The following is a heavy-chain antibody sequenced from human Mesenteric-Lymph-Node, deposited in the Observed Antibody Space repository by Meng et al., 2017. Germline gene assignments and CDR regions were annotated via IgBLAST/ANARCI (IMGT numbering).Heavy chain of an antibody. Sequence: GESLKISCAASGFTFSSYSMNWVRQAPGKGLEWVSSISSSSSYIYYADSVKGRFTISRDNAKNSLYLQMSSLRAEDTAVYYCASLKGGYWGQGTLVTVSS. J-gene: IGHJ4*02. CDR1: GFTFSSYS. CDR3: ASLKGGY. CDR2: ISSSSSYI. V-gene: IGHV3-21*01. D-gene: IGHD3-16*01.